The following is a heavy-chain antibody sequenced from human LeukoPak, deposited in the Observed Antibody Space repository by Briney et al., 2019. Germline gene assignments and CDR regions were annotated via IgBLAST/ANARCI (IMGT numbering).Heavy chain of an antibody. CDR3: ARAENTDSSSFPLRFDP. V-gene: IGHV1-69*13. D-gene: IGHD6-13*01. CDR1: GGTFSSYA. Sequence: ASVKVSCKASGGTFSSYAISWVRQAPGQGLEWMGGIIPIFGTANYAQKFQGRVTITADESTSTAYMELSSLRSEDTAVYYCARAENTDSSSFPLRFDPWGQGTLVTVSS. J-gene: IGHJ5*02. CDR2: IIPIFGTA.